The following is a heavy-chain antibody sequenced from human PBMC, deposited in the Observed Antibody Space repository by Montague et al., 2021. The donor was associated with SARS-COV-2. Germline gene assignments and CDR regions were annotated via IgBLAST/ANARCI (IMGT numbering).Heavy chain of an antibody. Sequence: SLRLSCAASGFTFSSYAMHWVRQAPGKGLDWVAVISYDGSNKYYADSVKGRFTISRDNSKNTLYLQMNSLRAEDTAVYYCARTLLDYYGMDVWGQGTTVTVSS. CDR3: ARTLLDYYGMDV. CDR2: ISYDGSNK. V-gene: IGHV3-30-3*01. CDR1: GFTFSSYA. J-gene: IGHJ6*02. D-gene: IGHD2/OR15-2a*01.